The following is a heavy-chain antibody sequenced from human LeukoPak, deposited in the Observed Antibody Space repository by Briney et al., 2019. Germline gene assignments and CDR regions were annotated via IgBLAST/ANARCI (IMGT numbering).Heavy chain of an antibody. D-gene: IGHD3-16*02. J-gene: IGHJ4*02. CDR3: ARAITFGGVIDNYFDY. CDR2: INHSGST. V-gene: IGHV4-34*01. Sequence: PSETLSLTCAVYGGSFSGYYWSWIRQPPGKGLEWIGEINHSGSTNYNPSLKSRVTISVDTSKNQFSLKLSSVTAADTAVYYCARAITFGGVIDNYFDYWGQGTLVTVSS. CDR1: GGSFSGYY.